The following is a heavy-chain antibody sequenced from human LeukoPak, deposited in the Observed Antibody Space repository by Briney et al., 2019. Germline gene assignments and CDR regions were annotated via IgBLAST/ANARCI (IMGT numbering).Heavy chain of an antibody. Sequence: PSETLSLTCTVSGGSISSSSYYWGWIRQPPGKGLEWIGSIYYSGSTYYNPSLKSRVTMSVDASNNQFFLKLSSVTAADTAVYYCARKLVDFWSGYLNYFDYWGQGTLVTVSS. J-gene: IGHJ4*02. CDR2: IYYSGST. CDR3: ARKLVDFWSGYLNYFDY. D-gene: IGHD3-3*01. V-gene: IGHV4-39*01. CDR1: GGSISSSSYY.